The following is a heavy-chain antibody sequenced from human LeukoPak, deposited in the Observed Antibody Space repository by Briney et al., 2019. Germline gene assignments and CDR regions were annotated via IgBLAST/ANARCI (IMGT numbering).Heavy chain of an antibody. V-gene: IGHV3-23*01. CDR3: AKEGSWTTVTPDYFDY. CDR2: ISGSGGGT. CDR1: GFTFSSCA. Sequence: GVSLRLSCAASGFTFSSCAMSWVRQAPGKGLEWVSAISGSGGGTYYADSVKGRFTISRDNSKNTLYLQMNSLRAEDTAVYYCAKEGSWTTVTPDYFDYWGQGTLVTVSS. D-gene: IGHD4-17*01. J-gene: IGHJ4*02.